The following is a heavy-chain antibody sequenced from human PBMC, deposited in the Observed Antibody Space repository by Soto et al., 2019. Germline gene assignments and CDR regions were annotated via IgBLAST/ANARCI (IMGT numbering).Heavy chain of an antibody. Sequence: QVQLVQSGAEVKKPGASVKVSCKASGYTFTSYDINWVRQATGQGLEWMGWMNPNSGNTGYAQKFQGRVTMTRNTSISTAYMELSSLRSEDTAVYYCARGSWFGRAATLCRFDPWGQGTLVTVSS. CDR3: ARGSWFGRAATLCRFDP. CDR2: MNPNSGNT. CDR1: GYTFTSYD. J-gene: IGHJ5*02. D-gene: IGHD3-10*01. V-gene: IGHV1-8*01.